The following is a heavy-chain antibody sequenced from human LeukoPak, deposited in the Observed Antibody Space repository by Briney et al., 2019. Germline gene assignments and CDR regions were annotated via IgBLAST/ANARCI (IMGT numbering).Heavy chain of an antibody. CDR2: INPNSGGT. Sequence: ASVKVSCKASGYTFTSYGISWVRQAPGQGLEWMGWINPNSGGTNYAQKFQGRVTMTRDTSISTAYMELSRLRSDDTAVYYCARENYYDSSGYYSHPNWFDPWGQGTLVTVSS. V-gene: IGHV1-2*02. CDR3: ARENYYDSSGYYSHPNWFDP. D-gene: IGHD3-22*01. J-gene: IGHJ5*02. CDR1: GYTFTSYG.